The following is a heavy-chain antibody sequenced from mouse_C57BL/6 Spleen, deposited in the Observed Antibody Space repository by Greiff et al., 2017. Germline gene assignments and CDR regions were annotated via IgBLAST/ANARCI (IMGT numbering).Heavy chain of an antibody. V-gene: IGHV10-1*01. CDR1: GFSFNTYA. CDR2: IRSKSNNYAT. CDR3: VTLDSSGFAY. J-gene: IGHJ3*01. Sequence: EVQGVESGGGLVQPKGSLKLSCAASGFSFNTYAMNWVRQAPGKGLEWVARIRSKSNNYATYYADSVKDRFTISRDDSESMLYLQMNNLKTEDTAMYYCVTLDSSGFAYWGQGTLVTVSA. D-gene: IGHD3-2*02.